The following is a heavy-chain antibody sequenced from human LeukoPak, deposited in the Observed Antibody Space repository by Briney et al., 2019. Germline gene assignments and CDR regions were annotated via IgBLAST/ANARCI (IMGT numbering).Heavy chain of an antibody. CDR2: IKQDGSEK. CDR3: AKDRIAAPYRDDAFDI. D-gene: IGHD6-13*01. CDR1: GFTFSSYW. Sequence: PGGSLRLSCAASGFTFSSYWMSWVRQAPGKGLEWVANIKQDGSEKYYVDSVKGRFTISRDNAKNSLYLQMSSLRAEDTALYYCAKDRIAAPYRDDAFDIWGQGTMVTVSS. V-gene: IGHV3-7*03. J-gene: IGHJ3*02.